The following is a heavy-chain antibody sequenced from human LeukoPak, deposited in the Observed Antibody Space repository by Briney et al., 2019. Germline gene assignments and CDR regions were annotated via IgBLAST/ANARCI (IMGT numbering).Heavy chain of an antibody. CDR3: ARRRVAGGYFDY. CDR1: GFTFSSYE. CDR2: ISSSGSTI. Sequence: PGGSLRLSCAASGFTFSSYEMNWVRQAPGKGLEWVSYISSSGSTIYYADSVKGRFTISRDNAKNSLYLQMNSLRAEDTAVYYCARRRVAGGYFDYWGQGTLVTVSS. D-gene: IGHD6-19*01. V-gene: IGHV3-48*03. J-gene: IGHJ4*02.